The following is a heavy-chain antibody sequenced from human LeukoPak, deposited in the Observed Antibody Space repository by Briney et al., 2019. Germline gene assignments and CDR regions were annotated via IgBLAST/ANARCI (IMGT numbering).Heavy chain of an antibody. CDR1: GFTFNTYG. CDR3: ARDRDCSGGSCYYYYYGMDV. D-gene: IGHD2-15*01. J-gene: IGHJ6*02. Sequence: GGSLRLSCAASGFTFNTYGMHWVRQAPGMGLEWVAVIWYDGSNKYYADSVKGRFTISRDNSKNTLYLQMNRLRAEDTAVYYCARDRDCSGGSCYYYYYGMDVWGQGTTVTVSS. V-gene: IGHV3-33*01. CDR2: IWYDGSNK.